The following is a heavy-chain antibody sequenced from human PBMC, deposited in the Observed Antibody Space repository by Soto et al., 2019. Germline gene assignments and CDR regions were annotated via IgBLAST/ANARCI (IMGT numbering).Heavy chain of an antibody. Sequence: SLRLSCAASGFTFSSCAMSWVRQAPGMGLEWVSAISGGGGSAYYAGSVTGRLTISRDNSKNTLYLKMTSLRAEDTAVYPCANRSPRISALLATAVDLEQWGQGT. V-gene: IGHV3-23*01. D-gene: IGHD6-13*01. CDR2: ISGGGGSA. J-gene: IGHJ4*02. CDR1: GFTFSSCA. CDR3: ANRSPRISALLATAVDLEQ.